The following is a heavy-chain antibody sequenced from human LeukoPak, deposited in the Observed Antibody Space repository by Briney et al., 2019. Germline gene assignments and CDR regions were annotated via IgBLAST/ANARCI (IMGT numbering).Heavy chain of an antibody. J-gene: IGHJ4*02. Sequence: PSETLSLTCTVSGGSISSSSYYWGWIRQPPGKGLEWIGSIYYSGSTYYNPSLKSRVTISVDTSKNQFSLKLSSVTAADTAVYYCARESPSSGYSDYWGQGTLVTVSS. CDR2: IYYSGST. D-gene: IGHD3-22*01. CDR3: ARESPSSGYSDY. V-gene: IGHV4-39*07. CDR1: GGSISSSSYY.